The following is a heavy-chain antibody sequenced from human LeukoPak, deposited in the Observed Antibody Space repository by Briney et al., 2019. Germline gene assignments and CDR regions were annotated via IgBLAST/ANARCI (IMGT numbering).Heavy chain of an antibody. CDR1: GDSIKNNNYY. V-gene: IGHV4-61*02. CDR2: IYTSGST. Sequence: PSETLSLTCTVSGDSIKNNNYYWSWIRQPAGKGLEWIGRIYTSGSTNYSPSLKSRVTIPVDTSKNQFSLKLSSVTAADTAVYYCAREGPTVTSFDYWGQGTLVTVSS. D-gene: IGHD4-11*01. CDR3: AREGPTVTSFDY. J-gene: IGHJ4*02.